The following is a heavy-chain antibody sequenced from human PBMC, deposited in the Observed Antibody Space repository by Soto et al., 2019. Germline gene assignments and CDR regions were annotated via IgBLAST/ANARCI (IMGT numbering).Heavy chain of an antibody. V-gene: IGHV5-10-1*01. CDR2: IDPSDSYT. CDR1: GYSFTRYW. D-gene: IGHD3-10*01. Sequence: GESLKISCKGSGYSFTRYWISWVRQMPGKGLEWMGRIDPSDSYTNYSPSFQGQVTISADKSISNTYLKWSSLKASDTAMYYCARLPYGSNYYGVDVWGQGTTVTVSS. CDR3: ARLPYGSNYYGVDV. J-gene: IGHJ6*02.